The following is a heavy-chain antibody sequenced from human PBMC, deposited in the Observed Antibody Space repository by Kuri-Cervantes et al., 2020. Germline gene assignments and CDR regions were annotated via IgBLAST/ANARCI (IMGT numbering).Heavy chain of an antibody. CDR2: INPNSGGT. J-gene: IGHJ4*02. Sequence: ASVKVSCKASGYTFTGYYMHWVRQAPGQGLEWMGWINPNSGGTNYAQKLQGRVTMTTDTSTSTAYMELRSLRSDDTAVYYCARDLWRARDYYGSSAKGRFDYWGQGTLVTVSS. CDR1: GYTFTGYY. D-gene: IGHD3-22*01. V-gene: IGHV1-2*02. CDR3: ARDLWRARDYYGSSAKGRFDY.